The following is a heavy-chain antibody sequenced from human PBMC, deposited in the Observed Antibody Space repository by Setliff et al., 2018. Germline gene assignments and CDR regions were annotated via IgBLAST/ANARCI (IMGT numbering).Heavy chain of an antibody. CDR3: ARVLAAAGYYYYGMDV. D-gene: IGHD6-13*01. CDR2: IYYSGST. J-gene: IGHJ6*02. V-gene: IGHV4-39*07. CDR1: GGSISSSSYY. Sequence: LSLTCTVSGGSISSSSYYWGWIRQPPGKGLEWIGSIYYSGSTYYNPSLKSRVTISVDTSKNQFSLKLSSVTAADTAVYYCARVLAAAGYYYYGMDVWGQGTTVT.